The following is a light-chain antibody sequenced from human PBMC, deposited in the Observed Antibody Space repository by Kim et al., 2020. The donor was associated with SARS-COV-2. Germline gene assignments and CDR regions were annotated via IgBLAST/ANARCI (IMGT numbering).Light chain of an antibody. Sequence: ASRGDRVTLTCRASQSIISYLNWYQQKPGKAPKLLIYAASSLQSGVPSRFSGSGSGTDFTLTISSLQPEDFATYYCQQSYSAPWTFGQGTKVDIK. CDR1: QSIISY. CDR2: AAS. V-gene: IGKV1-39*01. J-gene: IGKJ1*01. CDR3: QQSYSAPWT.